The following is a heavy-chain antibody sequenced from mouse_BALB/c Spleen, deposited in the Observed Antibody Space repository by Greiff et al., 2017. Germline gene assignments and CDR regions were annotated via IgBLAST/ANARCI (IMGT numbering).Heavy chain of an antibody. V-gene: IGHV7-3*02. D-gene: IGHD1-1*01. CDR3: ARGPTVRKGFDY. J-gene: IGHJ2*01. CDR2: IRNKANGYTT. Sequence: EVKLVESGGGLVQPGGSLRLSCATSGFTFTDYYMSWVRQPPGKALEWLGFIRNKANGYTTEYSASVKGRFTISRDNSQSILYLQMNTLRAEDSATYYCARGPTVRKGFDYWGQGTTLTVSS. CDR1: GFTFTDYY.